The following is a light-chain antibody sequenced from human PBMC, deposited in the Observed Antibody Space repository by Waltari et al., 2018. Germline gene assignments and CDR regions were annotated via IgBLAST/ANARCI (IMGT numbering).Light chain of an antibody. Sequence: QSALTQSASVSGSPGQSITISCTGTSRDVGAYNLVSWYQHLPGRAPKLILSGVTKRPSGISARFSGSKSGNTASLTISGLQSEDEADYYCSSYTQSRTRVFGGGTKVTVL. J-gene: IGLJ3*02. CDR3: SSYTQSRTRV. CDR1: SRDVGAYNL. CDR2: GVT. V-gene: IGLV2-23*02.